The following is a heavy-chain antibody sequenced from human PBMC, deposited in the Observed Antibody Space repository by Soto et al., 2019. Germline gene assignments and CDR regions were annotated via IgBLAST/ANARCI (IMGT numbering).Heavy chain of an antibody. D-gene: IGHD3-16*02. CDR1: GGSISSYY. CDR3: ARGSYRYLFGP. J-gene: IGHJ5*02. V-gene: IGHV4-59*01. Sequence: LQTLSLTCTVAGGSISSYYWSLIRQPPGKGLEWIGYIYYSGSTNYNPSLKSRVTISVDTSKNQFSLKLSSVTAADTAVYYCARGSYRYLFGPWGQGTLVTVSS. CDR2: IYYSGST.